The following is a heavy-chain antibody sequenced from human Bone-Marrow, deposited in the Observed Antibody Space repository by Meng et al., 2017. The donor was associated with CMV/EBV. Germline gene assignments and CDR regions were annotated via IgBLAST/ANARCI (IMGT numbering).Heavy chain of an antibody. V-gene: IGHV3-49*04. D-gene: IGHD3-22*01. CDR2: IRSRGYGATT. J-gene: IGHJ4*02. CDR1: GFIFGDYG. Sequence: GESLKISCTASGFIFGDYGMSWVRQAPGKGLEWVGFIRSRGYGATTEYAASVKGRFTISRDDSKSIVNLQMNSLKTEDTAVYYCTRGDYYDSGAYHFLFDYWGQGTLVTFSS. CDR3: TRGDYYDSGAYHFLFDY.